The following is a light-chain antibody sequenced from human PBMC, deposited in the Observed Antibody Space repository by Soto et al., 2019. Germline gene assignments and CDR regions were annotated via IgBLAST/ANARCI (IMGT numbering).Light chain of an antibody. CDR3: QTRGTGIL. CDR2: LNSDGSH. Sequence: QSVLTQSPSASASLGASVKRTCTLSSGHSSYDIAWHQQQPEKGPRYLMKLNSDGSHSKGDGIPDRFSGSSSGAERYLTITSLQSEDEADYYCQTRGTGILFGGGTKLTVL. CDR1: SGHSSYD. J-gene: IGLJ2*01. V-gene: IGLV4-69*01.